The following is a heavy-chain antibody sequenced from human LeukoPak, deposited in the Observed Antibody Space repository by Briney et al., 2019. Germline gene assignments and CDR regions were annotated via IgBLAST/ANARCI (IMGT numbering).Heavy chain of an antibody. Sequence: SVKVSCKASGGTFSAYAISWVRQAPGQGLEWMGRIIPIIATTNYAQKFQGRVTITTDESTSTAYMEVSSLRSDDTAVYYCATDHHPSYGGRDHYYYMDVWGKGTTVTVSS. V-gene: IGHV1-69*05. D-gene: IGHD2-15*01. CDR2: IIPIIATT. CDR1: GGTFSAYA. J-gene: IGHJ6*03. CDR3: ATDHHPSYGGRDHYYYMDV.